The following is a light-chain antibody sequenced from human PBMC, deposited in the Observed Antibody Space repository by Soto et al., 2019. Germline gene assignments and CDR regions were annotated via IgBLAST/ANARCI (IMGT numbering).Light chain of an antibody. CDR1: QSVLYSSNNENY. CDR3: QQYYSSPIT. J-gene: IGKJ5*01. V-gene: IGKV4-1*01. CDR2: WAS. Sequence: DIVMTQSPDSLAVSLGERATINCKSSQSVLYSSNNENYLAWYQQKPGQPPKLLIYWASTRESGVPDRFSGSGSGTDFTLTISSLQAEDVAVYYCQQYYSSPITVGQGTRLEIK.